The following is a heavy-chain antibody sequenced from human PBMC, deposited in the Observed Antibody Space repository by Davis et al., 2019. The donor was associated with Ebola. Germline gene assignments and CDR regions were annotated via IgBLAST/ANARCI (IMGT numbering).Heavy chain of an antibody. D-gene: IGHD1-26*01. CDR3: ARTPKNTSYGSYFDY. CDR1: GESFSGYY. Sequence: SETLSLTCAVYGESFSGYYWTWIRQPPGKGLEWIGEISHTGRTNYKPSLKSRVTISVDTSKNQFSLNVNSVTAADTAMYYCARTPKNTSYGSYFDYWGREPWSPSPQ. V-gene: IGHV4-34*01. J-gene: IGHJ4*02. CDR2: ISHTGRT.